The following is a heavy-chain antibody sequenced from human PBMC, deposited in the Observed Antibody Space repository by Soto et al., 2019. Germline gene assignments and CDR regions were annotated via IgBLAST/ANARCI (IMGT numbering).Heavy chain of an antibody. V-gene: IGHV4-59*01. J-gene: IGHJ4*02. CDR3: AFDYGGSFDY. Sequence: PSETLSLTCTVSGGSISSYYWSWIRQPPGKGLEWIGYIYYSGSTNYNPSLKSRVTISVDTSKNQFSLKLSSVTAADTAVYYCAFDYGGSFDYWGQGTLVTVSS. CDR2: IYYSGST. D-gene: IGHD4-17*01. CDR1: GGSISSYY.